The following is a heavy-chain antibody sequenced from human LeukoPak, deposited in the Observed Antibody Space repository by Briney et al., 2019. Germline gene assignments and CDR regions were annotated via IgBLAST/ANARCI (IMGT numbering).Heavy chain of an antibody. J-gene: IGHJ3*01. CDR2: INADGSTA. CDR3: VVVVEPPDSDGFDV. CDR1: GFTFGNSW. V-gene: IGHV3-74*01. Sequence: GGSLRLSCAASGFTFGNSWVHWVRQAPGKGLVWASLINADGSTATYADSVKGRFTISRDNARNTLSLQMNSLTIEDTAVYYCVVVVEPPDSDGFDVWGQGTMITVSS. D-gene: IGHD1-14*01.